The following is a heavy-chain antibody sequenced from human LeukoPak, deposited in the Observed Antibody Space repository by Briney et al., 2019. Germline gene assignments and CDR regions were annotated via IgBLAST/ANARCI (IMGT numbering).Heavy chain of an antibody. Sequence: GGSLRLSCTASGFNFDDYAMHWVRQAPGKGLEWVSLISGDGDNIYYADSVKGRFTISRDNSENSLYLQMNSLGTEDTAIYYCAKDYGRTGYYFDYWGQGTLVTVSS. V-gene: IGHV3-43*02. CDR1: GFNFDDYA. CDR2: ISGDGDNI. J-gene: IGHJ4*02. CDR3: AKDYGRTGYYFDY. D-gene: IGHD3/OR15-3a*01.